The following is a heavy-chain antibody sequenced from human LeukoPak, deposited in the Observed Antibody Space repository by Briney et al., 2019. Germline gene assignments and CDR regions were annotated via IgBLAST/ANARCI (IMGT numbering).Heavy chain of an antibody. CDR2: IWYDGSKK. CDR1: GFTFTSYG. V-gene: IGHV3-33*01. Sequence: GRSLRLSCAASGFTFTSYGMHWVRQAPGKGLEWVAVIWYDGSKKNYADSVEGRFTISRDNSKNTLFLQMNSLRAEDTAVYYCARAQYSGSYPFDHWGQGTLVTVSS. CDR3: ARAQYSGSYPFDH. J-gene: IGHJ4*02. D-gene: IGHD1-26*01.